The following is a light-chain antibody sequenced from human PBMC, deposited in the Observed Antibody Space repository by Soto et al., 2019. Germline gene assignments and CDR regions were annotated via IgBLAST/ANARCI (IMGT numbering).Light chain of an antibody. CDR3: QQYNSYSP. CDR1: QSISNW. V-gene: IGKV1-5*01. J-gene: IGKJ1*01. CDR2: DAS. Sequence: DIQMTQSPSTLSASVGDRVTITCRASQSISNWLAWYQQKPGKAPKLLIYDASILESGVPSRFSGSGSGTEFTLTISSLQPDDFATYYCQQYNSYSPFGQGTKVDIK.